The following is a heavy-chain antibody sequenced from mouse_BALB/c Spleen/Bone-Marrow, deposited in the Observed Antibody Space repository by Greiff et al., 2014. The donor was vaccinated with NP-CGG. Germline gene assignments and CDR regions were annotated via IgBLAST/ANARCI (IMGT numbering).Heavy chain of an antibody. Sequence: VQLKESGADLVKPGASVKLSCTASGFNIKDTYINWVRQRPEQGLEWIGRIDPANGINKYDPKFQGKATITADTSSNTAYLQLSSLTSEDTVVYYCARDRGWYLDVWGAGTTVTVSS. CDR3: ARDRGWYLDV. CDR1: GFNIKDTY. D-gene: IGHD2-14*01. CDR2: IDPANGIN. V-gene: IGHV14-3*02. J-gene: IGHJ1*01.